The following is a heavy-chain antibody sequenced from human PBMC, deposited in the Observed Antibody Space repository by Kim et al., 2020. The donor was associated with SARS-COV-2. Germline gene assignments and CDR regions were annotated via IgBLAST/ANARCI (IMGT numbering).Heavy chain of an antibody. CDR2: IIPIFGTT. J-gene: IGHJ6*02. Sequence: SVKVSCKASGGTFSSYAISWVRQAPGQGLEWMGGIIPIFGTTNYAQKFQGRVTITADESTSTAYMELSSLRSEDTAVYYCARDLEVEPSTIKHYYYYGMDGWGQGTTVTVSS. CDR3: ARDLEVEPSTIKHYYYYGMDG. V-gene: IGHV1-69*13. D-gene: IGHD1-1*01. CDR1: GGTFSSYA.